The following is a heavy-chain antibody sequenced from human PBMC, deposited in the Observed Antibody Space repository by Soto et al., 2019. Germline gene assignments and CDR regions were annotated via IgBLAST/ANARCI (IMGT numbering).Heavy chain of an antibody. V-gene: IGHV4-34*01. D-gene: IGHD3-10*01. CDR1: GGSFSGYQ. CDR3: ARGLLLWFGELSRRGGYYYYMDV. CDR2: INDSGNI. Sequence: QVQLQQWGAGLLKPSETLSLTCAVYGGSFSGYQWSWIRQTPGKGLECIGEINDSGNINYNPSLKSRVAIFVDTPKKQISLKLSSVTAAATAVYYCARGLLLWFGELSRRGGYYYYMDVWGKGTTVIVSS. J-gene: IGHJ6*03.